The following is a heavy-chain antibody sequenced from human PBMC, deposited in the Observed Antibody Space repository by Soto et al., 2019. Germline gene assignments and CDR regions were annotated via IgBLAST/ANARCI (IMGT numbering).Heavy chain of an antibody. CDR3: ARDLRDYSLNYYGMDV. CDR1: GDSIIGSRSF. Sequence: SETLSLTCTVSGDSIIGSRSFWAWIRQPPGKGLEWIGNIYYSGSPYYNPSLKSRVTISIDTSKNQFSLSLNSMTAADTAVYYCARDLRDYSLNYYGMDVWGQGTTVTVSS. V-gene: IGHV4-39*02. J-gene: IGHJ6*02. D-gene: IGHD4-4*01. CDR2: IYYSGSP.